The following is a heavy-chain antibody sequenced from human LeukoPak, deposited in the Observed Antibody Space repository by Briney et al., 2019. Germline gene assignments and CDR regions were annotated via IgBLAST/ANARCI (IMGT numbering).Heavy chain of an antibody. V-gene: IGHV3-33*01. CDR1: GLRFRNYG. Sequence: GRSLRLSCVVSGLRFRNYGMHWVRQAPGKGLEWVAVIYYDGSNQYYADSVRGRFTVSRDNAKNTLYLQMDSLRAEDTAVYYCATDRNSGKYYDYWGQGTLVTVSS. D-gene: IGHD1-26*01. CDR2: IYYDGSNQ. J-gene: IGHJ4*02. CDR3: ATDRNSGKYYDY.